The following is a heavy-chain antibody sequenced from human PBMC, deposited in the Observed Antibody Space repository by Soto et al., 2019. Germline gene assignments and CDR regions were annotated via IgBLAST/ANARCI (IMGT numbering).Heavy chain of an antibody. CDR2: IYYSGST. J-gene: IGHJ4*02. Sequence: SETLSLTCTVSGGSISSYYWSWIRQPPGKGLEWIGYIYYSGSTNYNPSLKSRVTISVDTSKNQFSLKLSSVTAADTAVYYCAGKEDPGYSIDYWGQGTLVTVSS. CDR1: GGSISSYY. CDR3: AGKEDPGYSIDY. D-gene: IGHD5-18*01. V-gene: IGHV4-59*01.